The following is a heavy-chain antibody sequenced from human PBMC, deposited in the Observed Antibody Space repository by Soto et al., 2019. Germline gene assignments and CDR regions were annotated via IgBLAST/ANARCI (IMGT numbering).Heavy chain of an antibody. Sequence: VGSLRLYCPAAEYTFSNASMNHVSKAPGKGLEWVGRIKSKTDGGTTDYAAPVKGRFTISRDDSKNTLYLQMNSLKTEDTAVYYCARDRIAAAGTLDYYYYMDVWGKGTTVTVSS. V-gene: IGHV3-15*07. CDR1: EYTFSNAS. J-gene: IGHJ6*03. CDR3: ARDRIAAAGTLDYYYYMDV. CDR2: IKSKTDGGTT. D-gene: IGHD6-13*01.